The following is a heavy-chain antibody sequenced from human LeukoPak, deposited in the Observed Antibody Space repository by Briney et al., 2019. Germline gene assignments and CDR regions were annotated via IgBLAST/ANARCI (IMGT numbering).Heavy chain of an antibody. CDR1: GFIFCDYS. CDR3: ARVDDYGDYFDY. V-gene: IGHV3-74*01. D-gene: IGHD4-17*01. Sequence: GGSLRLSCAASGFIFCDYSMHWVRQAPGKGLVWVSRINSDGSITNYADSVKGRFTVSRDNAKNTLYLQMNSLRAEDTAVYYCARVDDYGDYFDYWGQGTVVTVSS. CDR2: INSDGSIT. J-gene: IGHJ4*02.